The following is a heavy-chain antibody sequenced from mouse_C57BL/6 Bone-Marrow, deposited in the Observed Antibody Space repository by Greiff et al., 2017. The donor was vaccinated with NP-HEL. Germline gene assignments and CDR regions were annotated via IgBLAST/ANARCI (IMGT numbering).Heavy chain of an antibody. CDR2: INPNNGGT. D-gene: IGHD1-1*01. CDR3: ARSDTTVVEYYFDY. V-gene: IGHV1-18*01. Sequence: EVQLQQSGPELVKPGASVKIPCKASGYTFTDYNMDWVKQSHGKSLEWIGDINPNNGGTIYNQKFKGKATLTVDKSSSTAYMELRSLTSEDTAVYYCARSDTTVVEYYFDYWGQGTTLTVSS. J-gene: IGHJ2*01. CDR1: GYTFTDYN.